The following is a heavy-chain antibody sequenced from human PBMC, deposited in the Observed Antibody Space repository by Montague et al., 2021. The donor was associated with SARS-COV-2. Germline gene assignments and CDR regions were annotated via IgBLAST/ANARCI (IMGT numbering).Heavy chain of an antibody. V-gene: IGHV3-21*01. CDR1: GFTFRSYS. Sequence: SLRLSCAASGFTFRSYSMNWVRQSPGMGLEWVSFISSSSSSIYYADSLKGRFTISRDNAKNSLYLQMNSLRVEDTAVYYCVRGVACSGGKCNGGARDWGQGTLVTVSS. D-gene: IGHD2-15*01. CDR3: VRGVACSGGKCNGGARD. J-gene: IGHJ4*02. CDR2: ISSSSSSI.